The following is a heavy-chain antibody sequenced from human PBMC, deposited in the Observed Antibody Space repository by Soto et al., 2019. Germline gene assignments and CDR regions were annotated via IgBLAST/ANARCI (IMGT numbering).Heavy chain of an antibody. CDR3: ARDALNPIAMDV. CDR2: IYYSGNT. V-gene: IGHV4-31*03. J-gene: IGHJ6*02. Sequence: QVQLQESGPGLVKPSQTLSLTCTVSGDSISSGGYYWAWIRQHPGKGLEWIGYIYYSGNTYYNPSLKSRVTISVDTSKNQLSLRLSSVTAADTAVYYCARDALNPIAMDVWGQGTTVTVSS. CDR1: GDSISSGGYY.